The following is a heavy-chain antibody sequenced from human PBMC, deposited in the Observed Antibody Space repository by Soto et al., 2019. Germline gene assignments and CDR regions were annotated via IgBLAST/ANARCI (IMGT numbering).Heavy chain of an antibody. J-gene: IGHJ5*02. Sequence: PSETLSLTCTFSGGSVSSGSYYWSWIRQPPGKGLEWIGYIYYSGSTNYNPSLKSRVTISVDTSKNQFSLKLSSVTAADTAVYYCARASKLRGWFDPWGQGTLVTVSS. D-gene: IGHD3-16*01. CDR2: IYYSGST. V-gene: IGHV4-61*01. CDR1: GGSVSSGSYY. CDR3: ARASKLRGWFDP.